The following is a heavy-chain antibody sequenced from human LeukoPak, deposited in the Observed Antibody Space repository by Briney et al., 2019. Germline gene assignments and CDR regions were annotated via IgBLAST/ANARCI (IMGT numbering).Heavy chain of an antibody. J-gene: IGHJ6*02. D-gene: IGHD5-18*01. CDR3: ARLLDTPSLYYYYGMDV. V-gene: IGHV4-34*01. CDR1: GGSFSGYY. Sequence: SETLSLTCAVYGGSFSGYYWTWIRQPPGKGLEWIGEINDRGSTNYNPSLKSRVTISIGPSRNQFSLKLSSVAAADTAVYYCARLLDTPSLYYYYGMDVWGQGTTVTDSS. CDR2: INDRGST.